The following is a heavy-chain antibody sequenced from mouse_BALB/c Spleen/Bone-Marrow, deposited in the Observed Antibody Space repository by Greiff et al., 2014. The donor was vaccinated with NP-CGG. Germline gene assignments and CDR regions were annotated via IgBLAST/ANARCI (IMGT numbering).Heavy chain of an antibody. CDR1: GFNIKDTY. J-gene: IGHJ2*01. D-gene: IGHD1-1*01. Sequence: VQLKESGAELVKPGASVKLSCTASGFNIKDTYMHWVKQRPEQGLEWIGRIDPANGNTKYDQKFQGKATITADTSSNTAYLQLSSLTSEDTAVYYCARYYYGSGYFDYWGQGTTLTVSS. V-gene: IGHV14-3*02. CDR3: ARYYYGSGYFDY. CDR2: IDPANGNT.